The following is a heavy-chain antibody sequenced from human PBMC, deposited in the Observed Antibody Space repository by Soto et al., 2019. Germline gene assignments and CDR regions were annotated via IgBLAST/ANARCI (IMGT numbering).Heavy chain of an antibody. CDR2: IIPILGTA. CDR1: GGTFSSYA. J-gene: IGHJ6*02. CDR3: AALERLWSGYIGGYYYGMDV. D-gene: IGHD3-3*01. V-gene: IGHV1-69*06. Sequence: QVQLVQSGAEVKKPGSSVKVSCKASGGTFSSYAISWVRQAPGQGLEWMGGIIPILGTANYAQKFQGRVTITADKSTSTAYMELSSLRSVDTAVNYCAALERLWSGYIGGYYYGMDVWGQGTTVTVSS.